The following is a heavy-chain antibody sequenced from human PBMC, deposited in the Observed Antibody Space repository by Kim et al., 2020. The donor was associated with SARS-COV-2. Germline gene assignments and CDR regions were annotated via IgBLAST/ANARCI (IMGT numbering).Heavy chain of an antibody. CDR3: ARDMGKAILTRWFFDL. CDR2: ISSSTSYR. D-gene: IGHD3-9*01. Sequence: GGSLRLSCEASGFSFSDYSMNWVRQAPGKGLEWVSYISSSTSYRYYADSVKGRFTISRDRAKNSLFLQMDSLRAEDTAVYYCARDMGKAILTRWFFDLWGRGTRVSVSS. J-gene: IGHJ2*01. V-gene: IGHV3-21*01. CDR1: GFSFSDYS.